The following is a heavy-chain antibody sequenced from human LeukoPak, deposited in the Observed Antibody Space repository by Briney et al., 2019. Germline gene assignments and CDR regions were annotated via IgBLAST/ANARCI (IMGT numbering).Heavy chain of an antibody. CDR2: IYTSGST. CDR3: TRETTGLARYFDY. V-gene: IGHV4-4*07. D-gene: IGHD4-11*01. J-gene: IGHJ4*02. CDR1: GNSISSYY. Sequence: PSETLSLTCTVSGNSISSYYWSWIRQPAGKGLEWIGRIYTSGSTNYNPSLKSRVTMSVDTSKNQFSLSLSSVTAADTAFYYCTRETTGLARYFDYWGQGTLVTVSS.